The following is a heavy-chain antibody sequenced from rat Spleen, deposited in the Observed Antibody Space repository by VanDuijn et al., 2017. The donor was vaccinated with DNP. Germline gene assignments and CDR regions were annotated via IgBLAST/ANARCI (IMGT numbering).Heavy chain of an antibody. D-gene: IGHD4-2*01. CDR1: FH. Sequence: FHVHWVRQPPGKGLEWMGRIQSGGNTDYSSTLKSRLSISRDTSKSQIFLTVNSVQTEDTAMYFCARWGRAMDAWGQGTSVTVSS. CDR2: IQSGGNT. CDR3: ARWGRAMDA. V-gene: IGHV2-27*01. J-gene: IGHJ4*01.